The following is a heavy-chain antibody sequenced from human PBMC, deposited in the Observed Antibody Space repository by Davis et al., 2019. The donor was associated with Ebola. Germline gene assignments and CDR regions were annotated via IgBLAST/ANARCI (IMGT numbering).Heavy chain of an antibody. CDR2: IDTDGNTT. J-gene: IGHJ4*02. CDR3: AREVGGRAGY. CDR1: EFTFRSYW. Sequence: PGGSLRLSCVGSEFTFRSYWFHWVRQAPGKGLEWVSRIDTDGNTTNYADSVRGRFTISRDNAKNTLFLQMNSLRADDTAVYYCAREVGGRAGYWGQGTLVTVSS. V-gene: IGHV3-74*01.